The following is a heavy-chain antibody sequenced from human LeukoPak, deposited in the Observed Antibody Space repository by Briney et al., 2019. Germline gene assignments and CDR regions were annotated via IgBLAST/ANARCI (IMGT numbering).Heavy chain of an antibody. CDR1: GGSISSGNYY. CDR3: ARYRTTGATFGFDY. V-gene: IGHV4-61*01. J-gene: IGHJ4*02. CDR2: IYYSGNT. Sequence: KPSETLSLTCTVSGGSISSGNYYWSWIRQPPGKGLEWIGYIYYSGNTNYNPSLKSRVTISVDTSKNQFSLKLSSVTAADTAVYYCARYRTTGATFGFDYWGQGTLVTVSS. D-gene: IGHD1-1*01.